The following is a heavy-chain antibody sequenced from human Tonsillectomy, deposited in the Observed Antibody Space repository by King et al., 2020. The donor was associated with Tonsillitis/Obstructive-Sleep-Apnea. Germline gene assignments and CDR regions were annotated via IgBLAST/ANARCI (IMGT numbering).Heavy chain of an antibody. V-gene: IGHV3-30*18. Sequence: VQLVESGGGVVQPGRSLRLSCAASGFTFNMYGMHWVRQAPGKGLEWLAVISYDGSNKYYADSVKGRFTISRDNSKSTLDLLLNSLRTEDTAVYYCAKDEMQLCSSTSCYLIDNWGQGTLVTVSS. CDR3: AKDEMQLCSSTSCYLIDN. CDR2: ISYDGSNK. CDR1: GFTFNMYG. D-gene: IGHD2-2*01. J-gene: IGHJ4*02.